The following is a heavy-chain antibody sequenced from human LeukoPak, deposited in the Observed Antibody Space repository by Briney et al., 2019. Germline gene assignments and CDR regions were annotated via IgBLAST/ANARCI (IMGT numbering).Heavy chain of an antibody. J-gene: IGHJ4*02. V-gene: IGHV4-30-4*08. Sequence: PSETLSLTCTVSGGSISSGDYYWSWIRQPPGKGLEWIGYIYYSGSTYYNPSLKSRVTISVDTSKNQFSLKLSSVTAADTAVYYCARGGHTTYYYDSSPFDYWGQGTLVTVSS. CDR3: ARGGHTTYYYDSSPFDY. CDR1: GGSISSGDYY. CDR2: IYYSGST. D-gene: IGHD3-22*01.